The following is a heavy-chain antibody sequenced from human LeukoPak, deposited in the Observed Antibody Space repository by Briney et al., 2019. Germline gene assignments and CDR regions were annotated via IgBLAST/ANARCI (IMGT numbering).Heavy chain of an antibody. CDR1: GGSISSSSYY. V-gene: IGHV4-39*01. CDR2: IYYSGRT. J-gene: IGHJ5*02. D-gene: IGHD3-3*01. Sequence: TSETLSLTCTVSGGSISSSSYYWGWIRQPPGKGLEWIGSIYYSGRTYYNPSLKSRVTISVDTSKNQFSLKLGSVTAADTAVYYCARIITYYDFSCWFDPWGQGTLITVSS. CDR3: ARIITYYDFSCWFDP.